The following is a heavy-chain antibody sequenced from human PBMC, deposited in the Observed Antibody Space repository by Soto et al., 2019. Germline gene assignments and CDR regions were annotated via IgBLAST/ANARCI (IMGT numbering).Heavy chain of an antibody. Sequence: DVQLVESGGGLVQPGRSLRLSCAASGFTFDDYAMHWVRQAPGKGLEWVSGISWNSGSIGYADSVKGRFTISRDNAKNSLYLQLNILRAEDTALYYFAKEFSTWTTPGPDDAFDIWGQGTMVTVSS. V-gene: IGHV3-9*01. D-gene: IGHD4-17*01. CDR3: AKEFSTWTTPGPDDAFDI. J-gene: IGHJ3*02. CDR1: GFTFDDYA. CDR2: ISWNSGSI.